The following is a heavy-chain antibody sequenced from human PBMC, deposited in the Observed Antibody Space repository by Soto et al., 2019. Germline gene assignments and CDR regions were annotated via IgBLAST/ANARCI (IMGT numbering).Heavy chain of an antibody. Sequence: GASVKVSCKASGYTFTSYYMHWVRQAPGQGLEWMGIINPSGGSTSYAQKFQDRVTMTRDTSTSTVYMELSSLRSEDTAVYYCARDRRDIVATGLFDYWGQGTLVTVSS. V-gene: IGHV1-46*03. CDR3: ARDRRDIVATGLFDY. CDR1: GYTFTSYY. J-gene: IGHJ4*02. CDR2: INPSGGST. D-gene: IGHD5-12*01.